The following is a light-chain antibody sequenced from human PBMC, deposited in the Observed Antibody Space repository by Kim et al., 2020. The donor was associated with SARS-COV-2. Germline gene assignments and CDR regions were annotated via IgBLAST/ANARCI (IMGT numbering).Light chain of an antibody. CDR2: QDS. V-gene: IGLV3-1*01. CDR3: QAWDRSTPVV. Sequence: SYELTQPPSVSVSPGQTASITCSGDKLGDKYACWYQQKPGQSPVLVIYQDSKRPSGIPERFSGSNSGNTATLTISGTQAMDEADYYCQAWDRSTPVVFGG. CDR1: KLGDKY. J-gene: IGLJ2*01.